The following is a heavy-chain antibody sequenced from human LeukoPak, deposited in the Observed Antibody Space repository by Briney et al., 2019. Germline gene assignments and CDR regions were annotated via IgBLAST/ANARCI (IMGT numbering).Heavy chain of an antibody. D-gene: IGHD3-10*01. V-gene: IGHV3-7*01. Sequence: GGSLRLSCAASGFTFSTYWMNWVRQAPGKGLQWVGNIKPDGSYTHYADSLKGRFTISRDNAKNSLYLQMNSLRAEDTAVYYCARDYYASGSLDSWGQGTLVTVSS. CDR1: GFTFSTYW. CDR3: ARDYYASGSLDS. CDR2: IKPDGSYT. J-gene: IGHJ4*02.